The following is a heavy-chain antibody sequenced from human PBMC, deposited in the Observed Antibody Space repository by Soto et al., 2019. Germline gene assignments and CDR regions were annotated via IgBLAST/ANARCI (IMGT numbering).Heavy chain of an antibody. CDR2: FDPEDGET. CDR3: ALAAAGTWRSLDFDY. CDR1: GYTLTELS. V-gene: IGHV1-24*01. J-gene: IGHJ4*02. Sequence: GASVKVSCKVSGYTLTELSMHWVRQAPGKGLEWMGGFDPEDGETIYAQKFQGRVTMTEDTSTDTAYMELSSLRSEDTAVYYCALAAAGTWRSLDFDYWGQGTLVTVSS. D-gene: IGHD6-13*01.